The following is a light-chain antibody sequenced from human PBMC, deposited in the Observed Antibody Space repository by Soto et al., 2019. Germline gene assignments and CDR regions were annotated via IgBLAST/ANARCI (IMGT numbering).Light chain of an antibody. V-gene: IGKV1-5*01. CDR1: QNVETR. Sequence: DIQMTQSPSTLSASVGDRVTITCRASQNVETRLAWYQQKPGKAPDLVIYDASNLEAGGPSRFSGSGSGTEFSLSISSLKSDDSANYFWQPYRTYPYTFGQGTK. CDR3: QPYRTYPYT. CDR2: DAS. J-gene: IGKJ2*01.